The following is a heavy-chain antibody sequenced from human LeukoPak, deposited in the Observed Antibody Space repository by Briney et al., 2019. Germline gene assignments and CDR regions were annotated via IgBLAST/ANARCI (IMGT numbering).Heavy chain of an antibody. J-gene: IGHJ4*02. CDR3: ASQGVTQGY. Sequence: GRSLRLSCAASGFTFSSYGMHWVRQAPGKGLEWVAVISYDGSNKYYADSVKGRFTISRDNSKNTLYLQMNSLRAEDTAVYYCASQGVTQGYWGQGTLVTVSS. V-gene: IGHV3-30*03. D-gene: IGHD2-21*02. CDR1: GFTFSSYG. CDR2: ISYDGSNK.